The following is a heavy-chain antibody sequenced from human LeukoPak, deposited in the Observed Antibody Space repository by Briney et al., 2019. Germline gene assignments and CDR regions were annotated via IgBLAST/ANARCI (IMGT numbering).Heavy chain of an antibody. D-gene: IGHD6-19*01. J-gene: IGHJ4*02. CDR2: ISDSGSLT. Sequence: GRSLRLSCAASGFAFSSQAMGWVRQAPGKGLAWVSVISDSGSLTYYADSVKGRFTISRDNSKKTLFLQLNSLRAEDTAVYYCAKDARRTNGWYYFDYWGQGALVTVSS. V-gene: IGHV3-23*01. CDR1: GFAFSSQA. CDR3: AKDARRTNGWYYFDY.